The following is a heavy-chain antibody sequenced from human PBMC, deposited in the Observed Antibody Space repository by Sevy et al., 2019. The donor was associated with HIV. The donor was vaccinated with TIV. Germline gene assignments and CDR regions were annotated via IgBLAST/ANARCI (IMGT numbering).Heavy chain of an antibody. CDR3: ARDLPPSATTVAHFDY. CDR2: IWYDGSNK. Sequence: GGSLRLSCAASGFTFSNYAMHWVRQAPGKGLEWVAIIWYDGSNKYYADSVKGRFIIFRDNSKNTPYLQMNSLSAADTAVDYCARDLPPSATTVAHFDYWGRGTLVTVSS. V-gene: IGHV3-33*01. J-gene: IGHJ4*02. CDR1: GFTFSNYA. D-gene: IGHD4-17*01.